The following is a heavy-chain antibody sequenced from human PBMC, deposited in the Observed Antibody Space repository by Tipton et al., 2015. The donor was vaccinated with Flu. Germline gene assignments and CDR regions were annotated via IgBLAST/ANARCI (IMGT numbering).Heavy chain of an antibody. D-gene: IGHD3-10*01. CDR1: GGSINSSY. Sequence: LRLSCSVSGGSINSSYWSWIRQSPGKGLEWIGNIKYSGHTNYNPSLKSHVTIAVETSKNQFSLQLSSVADADTAVYYCARTVDRSWMLEFWGQGTLVTVSS. V-gene: IGHV4-59*01. CDR3: ARTVDRSWMLEF. J-gene: IGHJ4*02. CDR2: IKYSGHT.